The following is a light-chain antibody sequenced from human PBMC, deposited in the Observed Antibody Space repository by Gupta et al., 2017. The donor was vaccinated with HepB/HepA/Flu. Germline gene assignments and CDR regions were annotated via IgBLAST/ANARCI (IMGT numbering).Light chain of an antibody. CDR2: DNN. CDR3: GTWDSSLRAGV. Sequence: SAAPGQKVTISCSGSSSNIGNNYVSWYQQLPGTAPKLLIYDNNKRPSGIPDRFSGSKSGTSATLGITGLQTGDEADDDCGTWDSSLRAGVFGGGTKLTVL. V-gene: IGLV1-51*01. J-gene: IGLJ2*01. CDR1: SSNIGNNY.